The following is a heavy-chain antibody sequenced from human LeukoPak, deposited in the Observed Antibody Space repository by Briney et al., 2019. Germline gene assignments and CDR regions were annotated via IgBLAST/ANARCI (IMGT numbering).Heavy chain of an antibody. J-gene: IGHJ3*02. Sequence: GASVKVSCKASGYTFTSYGISWVRQAPGQGLEWMGWISAYNGNTNYAQKLQGRVTITTDTSTSTAYMELRSLRSDDTAVYYCARDDYGDYRDAFDIWGQGTMVTVSS. CDR2: ISAYNGNT. CDR3: ARDDYGDYRDAFDI. CDR1: GYTFTSYG. V-gene: IGHV1-18*01. D-gene: IGHD4-17*01.